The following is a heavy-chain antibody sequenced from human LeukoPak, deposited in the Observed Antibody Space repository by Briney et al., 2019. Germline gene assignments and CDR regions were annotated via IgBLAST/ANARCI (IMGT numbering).Heavy chain of an antibody. CDR1: GFTFSSYA. D-gene: IGHD6-13*01. CDR2: ISYDGSNK. J-gene: IGHJ4*02. Sequence: GRSLRLSCAASGFTFSSYAMHWVRQAPGKGLEWVAVISYDGSNKYYADSVKGRFTISRDNSKNTLYLQMNSLRAEDTAVYYCARKLAAADPNYWGQGTLVTVSS. V-gene: IGHV3-30-3*01. CDR3: ARKLAAADPNY.